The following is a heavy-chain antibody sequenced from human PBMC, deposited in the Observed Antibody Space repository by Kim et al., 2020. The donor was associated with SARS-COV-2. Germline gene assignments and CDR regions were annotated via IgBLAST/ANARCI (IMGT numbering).Heavy chain of an antibody. V-gene: IGHV4-39*01. CDR2: T. D-gene: IGHD3-10*01. CDR3: ARRGSFRYFDY. J-gene: IGHJ4*02. Sequence: TYSNPSLKSRVTISVDTSKNQFSLKLSSVTAADTAVYYCARRGSFRYFDYWGQGTLVTVSS.